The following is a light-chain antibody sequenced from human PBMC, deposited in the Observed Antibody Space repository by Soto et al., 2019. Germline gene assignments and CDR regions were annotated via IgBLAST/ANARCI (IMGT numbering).Light chain of an antibody. V-gene: IGKV3-20*01. CDR3: QQCATSPRT. CDR1: QTVEKNY. Sequence: EIVLTQSPGTLSLSPGDRATLSCRASQTVEKNYLAWYQQKPGQAPRLLVDDASRRAAGIPDSFSGSGSGTDFTLTISRLEPEDFAVYYCQQCATSPRTFGQGTKVEV. CDR2: DAS. J-gene: IGKJ1*01.